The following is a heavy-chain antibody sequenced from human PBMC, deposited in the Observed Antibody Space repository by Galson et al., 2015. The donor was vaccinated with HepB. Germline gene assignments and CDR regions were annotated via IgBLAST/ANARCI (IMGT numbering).Heavy chain of an antibody. CDR1: GGSVTSGSYY. CDR2: IYYSGST. V-gene: IGHV4-61*01. Sequence: ETLSLTCTFSGGSVTSGSYYWTWIRQPPGKGLEWIGWIYYSGSTNYNPSLKSRVTISVDTSKNQFSLKLSSVTAADTALYYCARLGYCSGGACHPDDWGQGTLVTVSS. J-gene: IGHJ4*02. D-gene: IGHD2-15*01. CDR3: ARLGYCSGGACHPDD.